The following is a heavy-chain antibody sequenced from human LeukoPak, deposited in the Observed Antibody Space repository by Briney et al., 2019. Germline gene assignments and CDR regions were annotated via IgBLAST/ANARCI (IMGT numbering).Heavy chain of an antibody. CDR1: GFTFSSYA. Sequence: GGSLRLSCAASGFTFSSYAMTWVRQAPGKGLEWVSGIGGSGGSTYYADSVKGRFTISRDNAKNSLFLQMNSLRAEDTAVYYCARGLRDIPGADHYFYYGMEVWGQGTTVTVSS. J-gene: IGHJ6*02. V-gene: IGHV3-23*01. CDR2: IGGSGGST. D-gene: IGHD2-15*01. CDR3: ARGLRDIPGADHYFYYGMEV.